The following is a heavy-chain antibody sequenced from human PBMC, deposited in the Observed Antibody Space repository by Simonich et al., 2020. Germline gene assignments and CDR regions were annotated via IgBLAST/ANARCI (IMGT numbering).Heavy chain of an antibody. D-gene: IGHD2-2*01. Sequence: QVQLVQSGAEVKKPGASVKVSCKASGYTFTGYYMHGVRQAPGQGLEWRVRVNPNSGGTNYAQKFQGRVTMTRDTSISTAYMELSRLRSDDTAVYYCARDPVVPAAIRNAFDIWGQGTMVTVSS. CDR2: VNPNSGGT. CDR3: ARDPVVPAAIRNAFDI. CDR1: GYTFTGYY. J-gene: IGHJ3*02. V-gene: IGHV1-2*02.